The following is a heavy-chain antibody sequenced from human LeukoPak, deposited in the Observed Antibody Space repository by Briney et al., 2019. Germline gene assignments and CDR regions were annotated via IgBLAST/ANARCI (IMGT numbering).Heavy chain of an antibody. Sequence: GGSLRLSCAASGFIFSSYGMHWVRQAPGKGLEWVAFIRYDGINKYYADSVKGRFTISRDNSKNTLYLQMNSLRAEDTAVYYCARVRYSDSSVLTRKRSYYFDYWGQGTLVTVSS. J-gene: IGHJ4*02. CDR1: GFIFSSYG. CDR2: IRYDGINK. CDR3: ARVRYSDSSVLTRKRSYYFDY. D-gene: IGHD3-22*01. V-gene: IGHV3-30*02.